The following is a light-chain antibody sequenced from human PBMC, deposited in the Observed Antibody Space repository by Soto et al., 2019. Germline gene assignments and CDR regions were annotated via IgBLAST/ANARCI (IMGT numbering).Light chain of an antibody. CDR3: SSYTSSSTLLYV. J-gene: IGLJ1*01. V-gene: IGLV2-14*01. CDR2: DVS. CDR1: NRGGGGCNY. Sequence: QSVLAEPASVSGAPGQAITISCTGTNRGGGGCNYVSWYQQHPGKAPKLMIYDVSNRPSGVSNRFSGSKSGNTASLTISGLQAEDEADYYCSSYTSSSTLLYVFGTGTKVTV.